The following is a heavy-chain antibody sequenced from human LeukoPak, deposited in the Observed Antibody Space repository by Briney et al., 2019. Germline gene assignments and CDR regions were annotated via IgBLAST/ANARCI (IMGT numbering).Heavy chain of an antibody. J-gene: IGHJ5*02. D-gene: IGHD3-22*01. Sequence: PSGTLSLTCAVSGGSISSSNWWSWVRQPPGKGLEWIGEIYHSGSTNYNPSLKSRVTISVDTSKNQFSLKLSSVTAADTAVYYCARRPFYYYDSSGYYFHAWFDPWGQGTLVTVSS. CDR3: ARRPFYYYDSSGYYFHAWFDP. V-gene: IGHV4-4*02. CDR1: GGSISSSNW. CDR2: IYHSGST.